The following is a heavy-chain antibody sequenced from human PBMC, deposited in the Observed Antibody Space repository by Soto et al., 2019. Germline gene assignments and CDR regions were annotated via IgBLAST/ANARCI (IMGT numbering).Heavy chain of an antibody. D-gene: IGHD1-1*01. Sequence: QLQLQESGPGLVKPSETLSLTCTVSGDSISIGDLWWGWIRQPPGKGLEWIGSINYHGRTYSSPSLNSRVTTSVDTSENQFSLKLTSVTAADTAVYYCARQLARGLWAFDYWGLGTLVTVSS. CDR2: INYHGRT. J-gene: IGHJ4*02. V-gene: IGHV4-39*01. CDR3: ARQLARGLWAFDY. CDR1: GDSISIGDLW.